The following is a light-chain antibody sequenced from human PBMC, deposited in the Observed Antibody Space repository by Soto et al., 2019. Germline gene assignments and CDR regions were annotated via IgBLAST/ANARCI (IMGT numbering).Light chain of an antibody. CDR1: SSNIGSYY. Sequence: QSVLTQPPSVSAAPGQTVTISCSGSSSNIGSYYVSWYQQLPGTAPKLLIYENNKRPSGIPDRFSGSKSGTSATLGITGLQTGDEAGYYCGTWDSSLSAGVFGGGTKVTVL. CDR2: ENN. CDR3: GTWDSSLSAGV. V-gene: IGLV1-51*02. J-gene: IGLJ3*02.